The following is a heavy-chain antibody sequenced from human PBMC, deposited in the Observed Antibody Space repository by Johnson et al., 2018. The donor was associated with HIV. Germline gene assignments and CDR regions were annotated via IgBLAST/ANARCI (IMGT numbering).Heavy chain of an antibody. CDR1: GFTFSSYA. Sequence: QVQLVESGGGVVQPGRSLRLSCAASGFTFSSYAMHWVRQAPGKGLEWVAVISYDGSNKYYGDSVKGRFTLSRENSKNTLYLQMNGLRAEDTAVYYCAREDGDSSSWAGAFDIWGQGTMVTVSS. D-gene: IGHD6-13*01. V-gene: IGHV3-30*04. CDR3: AREDGDSSSWAGAFDI. J-gene: IGHJ3*02. CDR2: ISYDGSNK.